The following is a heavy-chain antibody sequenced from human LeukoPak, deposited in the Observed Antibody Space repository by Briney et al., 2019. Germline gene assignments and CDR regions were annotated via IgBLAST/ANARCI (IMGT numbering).Heavy chain of an antibody. Sequence: ASVKVSCKVSGYTLTELSMHWVRQAPGKGLEWMGGFDPEDGETIYAQKFQGRVTMTEDTSTDTAYMGLSSLRSEDTAVYYCASAIRDHDYGDYRRKPNHLYYYYYGMDAWGQGTTVTVSS. CDR3: ASAIRDHDYGDYRRKPNHLYYYYYGMDA. D-gene: IGHD4-17*01. V-gene: IGHV1-24*01. CDR2: FDPEDGET. CDR1: GYTLTELS. J-gene: IGHJ6*02.